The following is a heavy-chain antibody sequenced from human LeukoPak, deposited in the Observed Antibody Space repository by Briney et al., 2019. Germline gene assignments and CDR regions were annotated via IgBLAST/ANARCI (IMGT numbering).Heavy chain of an antibody. CDR2: IFHSGST. CDR3: ARSAKDLGDEYYFNY. V-gene: IGHV4-38-2*01. D-gene: IGHD4-17*01. CDR1: GYSISSGYY. Sequence: PSETLSLTCAVSGYSISSGYYWGWIRQPPGKGLEWIGSIFHSGSTYQNPSLKSRVTISLDTSKNHYSLKMSSVTAADTAVYYCARSAKDLGDEYYFNYWGQGTLVTVSS. J-gene: IGHJ4*02.